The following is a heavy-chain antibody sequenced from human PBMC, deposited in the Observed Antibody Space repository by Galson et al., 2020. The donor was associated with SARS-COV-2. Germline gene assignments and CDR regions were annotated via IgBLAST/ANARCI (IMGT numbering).Heavy chain of an antibody. D-gene: IGHD3-10*01. CDR3: AKEGEWFGESGWFDP. Sequence: GESLKISCTGSKFRFGDYRMNWLRQAPGKGPEWVSTITGSGDTTYYADSVKGRFTISRDNSKNMLYLQMDSLRVEDTATYYCAKEGEWFGESGWFDPWGQGALVTVSS. J-gene: IGHJ5*02. CDR2: ITGSGDTT. V-gene: IGHV3-23*01. CDR1: KFRFGDYR.